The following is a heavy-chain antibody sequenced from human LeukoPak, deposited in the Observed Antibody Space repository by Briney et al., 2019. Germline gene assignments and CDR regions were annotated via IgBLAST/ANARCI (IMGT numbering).Heavy chain of an antibody. V-gene: IGHV4-59*08. CDR1: GDSLTSNF. CDR2: VFHSGTT. CDR3: ARRMATVTDAFDI. J-gene: IGHJ3*02. Sequence: PSETLSLTCNVSGDSLTSNFWSWIRQTPGKGLEWIGYVFHSGTTSYSPSLKSRVTISLDTSKKQIYLRLASVTAADTALYYCARRMATVTDAFDIWGRGTMVSVSS. D-gene: IGHD5-24*01.